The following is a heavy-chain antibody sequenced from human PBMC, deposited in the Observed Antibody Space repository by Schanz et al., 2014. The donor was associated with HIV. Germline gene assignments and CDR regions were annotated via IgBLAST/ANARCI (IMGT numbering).Heavy chain of an antibody. J-gene: IGHJ4*02. CDR1: GFSFDTFG. CDR2: ISESGGRT. V-gene: IGHV3-23*04. CDR3: AKPEYDSRGNSQSHFDY. Sequence: VQLVESGGGVVQPGRSLRLSCAGSGFSFDTFGIHWVRQAPGKGLEWVSSISESGGRTYYADSVNGRFTISRDNSKNTLYLQMTTLRIDDTAVYYCAKPEYDSRGNSQSHFDYWGQGTLVTVS. D-gene: IGHD3-22*01.